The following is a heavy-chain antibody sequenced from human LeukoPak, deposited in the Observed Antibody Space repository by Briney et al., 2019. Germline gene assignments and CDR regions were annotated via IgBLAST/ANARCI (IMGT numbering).Heavy chain of an antibody. CDR1: GFTFGDYA. CDR2: IRSKAYGGTT. Sequence: GGSLRLSCTASGFTFGDYAMSWFRQAPGKGLEWVGFIRSKAYGGTTEYAASVKGRFTISRDDSKSIAYLQMNSLKTEDTAVYYCTRDYGPYDILTGYYSIWGQGTLVTVSS. CDR3: TRDYGPYDILTGYYSI. D-gene: IGHD3-9*01. V-gene: IGHV3-49*03. J-gene: IGHJ4*02.